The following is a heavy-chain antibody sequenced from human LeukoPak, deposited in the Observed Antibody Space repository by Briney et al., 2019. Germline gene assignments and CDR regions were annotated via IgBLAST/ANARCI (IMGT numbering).Heavy chain of an antibody. CDR2: MNANSGDS. J-gene: IGHJ5*02. CDR3: TRGSARKCRGGSCSYGVWIEP. D-gene: IGHD2-15*01. CDR1: GYTFISNV. Sequence: ASVKVSCMASGYTFISNVICRVRQATGQGLEWRGWMNANSGDSGYAQKLQERIIMTRDTSVSTAYMKLSSLRSEDTAIYYCTRGSARKCRGGSCSYGVWIEPWGQGTPVIVSS. V-gene: IGHV1-8*01.